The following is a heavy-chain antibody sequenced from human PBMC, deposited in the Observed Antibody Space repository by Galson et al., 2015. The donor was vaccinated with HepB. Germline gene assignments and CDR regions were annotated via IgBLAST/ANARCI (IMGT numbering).Heavy chain of an antibody. V-gene: IGHV3-48*01. Sequence: SLRLSCAASGFTFSSYSMNWVRQAPGKGLEWVSYISSSSSTIYYADSVKGRFTISRDNAENSLYLQMNSLRVEDTAVYYCARWFGELDYWGQGSLVTVSS. CDR1: GFTFSSYS. CDR3: ARWFGELDY. J-gene: IGHJ4*02. D-gene: IGHD3-10*01. CDR2: ISSSSSTI.